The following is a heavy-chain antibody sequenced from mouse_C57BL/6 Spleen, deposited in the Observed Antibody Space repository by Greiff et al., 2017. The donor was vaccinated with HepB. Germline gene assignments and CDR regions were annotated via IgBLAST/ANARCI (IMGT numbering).Heavy chain of an antibody. J-gene: IGHJ2*01. CDR3: TANWESDY. V-gene: IGHV14-4*01. CDR2: IDPENGDT. Sequence: EAQLQQSGAELVRPGASVKLSCTASGFNIKDDYMHWVKQRPEQGLEWIGWIDPENGDTEYASKFQGKATITSDTSSNTAYLQLSSLTSEDTAVYYCTANWESDYWGQGTTLTVSS. D-gene: IGHD4-1*02. CDR1: GFNIKDDY.